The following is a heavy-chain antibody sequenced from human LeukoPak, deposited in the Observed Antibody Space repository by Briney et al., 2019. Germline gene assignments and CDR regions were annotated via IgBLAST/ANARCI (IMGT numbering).Heavy chain of an antibody. Sequence: SQTLSLTCAISGDSVSSNSAAWNWITQSPSRGLEWLGRTYYRSKWYNDYAVSVKTRITIKPDTTNNQFSLQLNSVTPEDTAVYYCARDLHPSHSSGWYGGFDYWGQGTLVTVSS. CDR1: GDSVSSNSAA. CDR3: ARDLHPSHSSGWYGGFDY. D-gene: IGHD6-19*01. V-gene: IGHV6-1*01. CDR2: TYYRSKWYN. J-gene: IGHJ4*02.